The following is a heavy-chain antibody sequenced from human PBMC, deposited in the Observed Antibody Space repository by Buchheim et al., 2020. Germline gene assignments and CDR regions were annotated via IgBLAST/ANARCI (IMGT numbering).Heavy chain of an antibody. Sequence: QVQLQESGPGLVKPSETLSLTCTVSGGSISSYYWSWIRQPPGKGLEWIGYIYYSGSTNYNPSPKSRVTITVDTSKNQFLLKLSSVTAADTAVYYCARVVKSWVTNYCDYGGQRTL. V-gene: IGHV4-59*01. CDR1: GGSISSYY. CDR2: IYYSGST. CDR3: ARVVKSWVTNYCDY. D-gene: IGHD4-17*01. J-gene: IGHJ4*02.